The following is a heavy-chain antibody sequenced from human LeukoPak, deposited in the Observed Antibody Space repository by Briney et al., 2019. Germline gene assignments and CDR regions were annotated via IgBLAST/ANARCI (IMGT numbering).Heavy chain of an antibody. CDR2: ISYDGSNK. V-gene: IGHV3-30*18. J-gene: IGHJ6*02. CDR1: GFTFSSYG. Sequence: PGRSLRLSCAASGFTFSSYGMHWVRQAPGKGLEWVAVISYDGSNKYYADSVKGRFTISRDNSKNTLYLQMNSLRAEDTAVYYCAKDHGSSWYLVVVYYYGMDVWGRGTTVTVSS. D-gene: IGHD6-13*01. CDR3: AKDHGSSWYLVVVYYYGMDV.